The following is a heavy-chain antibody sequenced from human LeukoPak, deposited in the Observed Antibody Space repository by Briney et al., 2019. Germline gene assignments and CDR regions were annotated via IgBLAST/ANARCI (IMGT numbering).Heavy chain of an antibody. CDR3: ARWVSGWDV. CDR1: GFTFSSYG. J-gene: IGHJ6*02. Sequence: GGSLRLSCAASGFTFSSYGMHWVRQAPGKGLEWVAVISYDGSNKYYADSVKGRFTISRDNAKNSLSLQMNSLRAEDTAVYYCARWVSGWDVWGQGTTVTVSS. CDR2: ISYDGSNK. V-gene: IGHV3-30*03.